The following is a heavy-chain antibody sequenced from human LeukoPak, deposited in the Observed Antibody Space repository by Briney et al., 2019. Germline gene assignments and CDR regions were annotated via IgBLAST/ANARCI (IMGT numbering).Heavy chain of an antibody. CDR3: ARVRLYGWFGELLKQGELDY. CDR1: GYTFTSYG. CDR2: ISAYNGNT. J-gene: IGHJ4*02. D-gene: IGHD3-10*01. V-gene: IGHV1-18*01. Sequence: GASVKVSCKASGYTFTSYGISWVRQAPRQGLEWMGWISAYNGNTNYAQKLQGRVTMTTDTSTSTAYMELRSLRSDDTAVYYCARVRLYGWFGELLKQGELDYWGQGTLVTVSS.